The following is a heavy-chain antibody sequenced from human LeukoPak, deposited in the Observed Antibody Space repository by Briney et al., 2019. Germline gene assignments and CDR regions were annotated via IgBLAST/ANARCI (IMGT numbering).Heavy chain of an antibody. D-gene: IGHD6-19*01. CDR2: ISGSGGST. Sequence: GGSLRLSCAASGFTFSSYGMSWVRQAPGKGLEWVSAISGSGGSTYYADSVKGRFTISRDNSKNTLYLQMNSLRAEDTAVYYCAKDYLNSSGWYEVLYYYYYMDVWGKETTVTISS. CDR3: AKDYLNSSGWYEVLYYYYYMDV. V-gene: IGHV3-23*01. J-gene: IGHJ6*03. CDR1: GFTFSSYG.